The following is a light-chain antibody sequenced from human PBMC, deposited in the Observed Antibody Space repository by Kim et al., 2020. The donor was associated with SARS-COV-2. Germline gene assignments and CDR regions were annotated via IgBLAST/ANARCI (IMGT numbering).Light chain of an antibody. J-gene: IGKJ4*01. V-gene: IGKV3-15*01. CDR1: QSVSSN. CDR2: CAS. CDR3: QQYNNWPPLT. Sequence: EIVMTQSPATLSVSPGERATLSCRASQSVSSNLDWYQQKPGQAPRLLIYCASTRATGIPARFSGSGSGTEFTLTISSLQSEDFAVYYCQQYNNWPPLTFGAGTKMDIK.